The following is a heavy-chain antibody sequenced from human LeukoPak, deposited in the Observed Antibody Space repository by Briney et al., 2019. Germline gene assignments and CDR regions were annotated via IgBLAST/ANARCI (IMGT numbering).Heavy chain of an antibody. CDR1: GGSISSGSFY. V-gene: IGHV4-61*02. CDR2: IHTSGST. CDR3: ARGATMVGYYSYYYMDV. Sequence: SETLSPTCTVSGGSISSGSFYWSWIRQPAGKGLEWVGRIHTSGSTNHNPSLKSRVTISVDTSKNQLSLKLSSVTAADTAVYYCARGATMVGYYSYYYMDVWGKGTTVTVSS. J-gene: IGHJ6*03. D-gene: IGHD3-10*01.